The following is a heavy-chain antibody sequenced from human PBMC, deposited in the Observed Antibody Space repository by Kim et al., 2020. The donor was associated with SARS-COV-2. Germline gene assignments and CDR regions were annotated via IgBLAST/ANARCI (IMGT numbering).Heavy chain of an antibody. D-gene: IGHD6-13*01. CDR1: GFTVSSDY. J-gene: IGHJ4*02. CDR3: SSCPAAGGGDYFDY. V-gene: IGHV3-53*01. Sequence: GGSLRLSCAASGFTVSSDYMSWVRQAPGKGLEWVSVIYSGGSTYSADSVARRFTISTDNCKNTLYLQMNSLRAVDTAVYSCSSCPAAGGGDYFDYWGQGT. CDR2: IYSGGST.